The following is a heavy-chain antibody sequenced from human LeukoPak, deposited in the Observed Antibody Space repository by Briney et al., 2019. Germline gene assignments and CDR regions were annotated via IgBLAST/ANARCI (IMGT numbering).Heavy chain of an antibody. V-gene: IGHV3-15*01. Sequence: GGSLRLSCAASGFTFSNAWMSWVRQAPGKGLKWVGRIKSKTDGGTTDYAAPVKGRFTISRDESKNTLYLQMNSLKTEDTAVYYCTTEEIVYYYYGMDVWGQGTTVTVSS. CDR2: IKSKTDGGTT. CDR3: TTEEIVYYYYGMDV. D-gene: IGHD3-16*02. J-gene: IGHJ6*02. CDR1: GFTFSNAW.